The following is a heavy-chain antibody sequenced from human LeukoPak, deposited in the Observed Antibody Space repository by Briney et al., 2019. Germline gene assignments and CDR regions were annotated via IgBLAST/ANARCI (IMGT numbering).Heavy chain of an antibody. D-gene: IGHD3-3*01. CDR3: ARAPYDFWSGYYLGY. J-gene: IGHJ4*02. Sequence: GGSLRLSCAASGFTVSSNDMSWVRQAPGKGLECISVIYSGGSTDYADSVKGRFTISRDNAKNSLYLQMNSLRAEDTAVYYCARAPYDFWSGYYLGYWGQGTLVTVSS. V-gene: IGHV3-53*01. CDR2: IYSGGST. CDR1: GFTVSSND.